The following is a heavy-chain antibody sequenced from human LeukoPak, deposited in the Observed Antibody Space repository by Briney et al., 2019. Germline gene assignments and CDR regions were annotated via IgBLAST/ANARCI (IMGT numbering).Heavy chain of an antibody. CDR1: GYTFTSSD. CDR2: INPNSGRT. Sequence: ASVKVSCKASGYTFTSSDLDWVRQAAGQGLEWIGWINPNSGRTGYAQNLQGRVTMTAKTSISTAYMELSSLTFDDTAVYYCARGRAGLAAAGKYDYWGQGTLITVSS. J-gene: IGHJ4*02. D-gene: IGHD6-13*01. CDR3: ARGRAGLAAAGKYDY. V-gene: IGHV1-8*01.